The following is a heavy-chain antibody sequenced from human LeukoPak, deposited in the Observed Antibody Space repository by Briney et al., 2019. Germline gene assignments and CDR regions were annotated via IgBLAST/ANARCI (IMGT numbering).Heavy chain of an antibody. V-gene: IGHV3-48*03. D-gene: IGHD4-23*01. Sequence: GGSLRLSRAASGFTFSSYEMNWVRQAPGKGLEWVSYISSSGSTIYYADSVRGRFTISRDNAKNSLYLQMNSLRAEDTAVYYCARDRDYGGNWGAFDIWGQGTMVTVSS. CDR2: ISSSGSTI. CDR1: GFTFSSYE. CDR3: ARDRDYGGNWGAFDI. J-gene: IGHJ3*02.